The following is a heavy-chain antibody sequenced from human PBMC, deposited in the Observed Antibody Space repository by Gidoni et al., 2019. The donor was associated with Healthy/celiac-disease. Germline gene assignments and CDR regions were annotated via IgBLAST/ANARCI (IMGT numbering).Heavy chain of an antibody. D-gene: IGHD3-3*01. CDR1: GGSISSSSYY. CDR3: AVLRFLEWLLYPDFFDY. CDR2: IYYSGST. J-gene: IGHJ4*02. V-gene: IGHV4-39*01. Sequence: QLQLQESGPGLLKPSATLSLTCAVSGGSISSSSYYWGWLRQPPGQGLELIGSIYYSGSTYYNPSLKSRVTIAVDTSKNKFSLKLSSVTAADTAVYYCAVLRFLEWLLYPDFFDYWGQGTLVTVSS.